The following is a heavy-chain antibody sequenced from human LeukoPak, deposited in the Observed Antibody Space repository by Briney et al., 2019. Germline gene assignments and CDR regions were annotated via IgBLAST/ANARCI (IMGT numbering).Heavy chain of an antibody. Sequence: SVKVSCKASGYTFTGYYMHWVRQAPGQGLEWMGWINPNSGGTNYAQKFRGRVTMTRDTSISTAYMELSRLRSDDTAVYYCAREEVPSIFGVVIGPNYYYGMDVWGQGTTVTVSS. V-gene: IGHV1-2*02. J-gene: IGHJ6*02. CDR1: GYTFTGYY. D-gene: IGHD3-3*01. CDR3: AREEVPSIFGVVIGPNYYYGMDV. CDR2: INPNSGGT.